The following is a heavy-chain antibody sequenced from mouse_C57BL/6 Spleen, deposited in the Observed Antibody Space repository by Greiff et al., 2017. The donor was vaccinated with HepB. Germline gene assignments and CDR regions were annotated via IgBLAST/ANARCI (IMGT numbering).Heavy chain of an antibody. V-gene: IGHV1-19*01. Sequence: SGYTFTDYYMHWVKQSHGKSREWIGVINPYNGGTSYNQKFKGKATLTVDKSSSTAYMELNSLTSEDSAVYYCARSLLRSPDYWGQGTTLTVSS. CDR2: INPYNGGT. CDR3: ARSLLRSPDY. CDR1: GYTFTDYY. D-gene: IGHD1-1*01. J-gene: IGHJ2*01.